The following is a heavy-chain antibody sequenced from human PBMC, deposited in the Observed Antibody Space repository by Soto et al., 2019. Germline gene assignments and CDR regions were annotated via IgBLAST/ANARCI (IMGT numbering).Heavy chain of an antibody. D-gene: IGHD3-10*01. J-gene: IGHJ4*02. CDR3: ASYGWGRLDY. CDR2: IYYSGST. V-gene: IGHV4-30-4*01. Sequence: PSETLSLTCTVSVGSISSGDYYWSWIRQPPGKGLEWIGYIYYSGSTYDNPSLKSRVTISVDTSKNQFSLKLSSVTAADPADYYCASYGWGRLDYCSQGNRVTLS. CDR1: VGSISSGDYY.